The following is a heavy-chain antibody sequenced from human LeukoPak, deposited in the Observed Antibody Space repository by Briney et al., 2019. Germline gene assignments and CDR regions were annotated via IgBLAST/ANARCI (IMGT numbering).Heavy chain of an antibody. Sequence: GGSLRLSCAASGFTFNNYGMHWVRQAPGKGLEWVASIRYNGNNQYYADSVKGRFTISRDNAKNSLYLQMNSLRAEDTAVYYCARDYEYSSSLLDYWGQGTLVTVSS. CDR1: GFTFNNYG. CDR2: IRYNGNNQ. CDR3: ARDYEYSSSLLDY. J-gene: IGHJ4*02. V-gene: IGHV3-30*02. D-gene: IGHD6-6*01.